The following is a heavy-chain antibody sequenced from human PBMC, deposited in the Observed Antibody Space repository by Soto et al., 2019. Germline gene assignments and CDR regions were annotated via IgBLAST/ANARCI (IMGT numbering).Heavy chain of an antibody. CDR1: GFTFSSYA. CDR2: ISGSGGST. Sequence: GGTLRLSCAASGFTFSSYAMSWVRQAPGKGLEWVSAISGSGGSTYYADSVKGRFTISRDNSKNTLYLQMNSLRAEDTAVYYCAKDQYSSGWVPFDYWGQGTLVTVSS. D-gene: IGHD6-19*01. V-gene: IGHV3-23*01. J-gene: IGHJ4*02. CDR3: AKDQYSSGWVPFDY.